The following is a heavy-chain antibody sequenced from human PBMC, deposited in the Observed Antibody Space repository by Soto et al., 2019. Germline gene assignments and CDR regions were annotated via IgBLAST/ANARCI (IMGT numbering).Heavy chain of an antibody. CDR3: ARVGPARYYYDSSGHNWFDP. CDR2: INPNSGGT. D-gene: IGHD3-22*01. J-gene: IGHJ5*02. Sequence: GASVKVSCKASGYTFTGYYMHWVRQAPGQGLEWMGWINPNSGGTNYAQKFQGRVTMTRDTSISTAYMELSRLRSDDTAVYYCARVGPARYYYDSSGHNWFDPWGQGTLVTVSS. V-gene: IGHV1-2*02. CDR1: GYTFTGYY.